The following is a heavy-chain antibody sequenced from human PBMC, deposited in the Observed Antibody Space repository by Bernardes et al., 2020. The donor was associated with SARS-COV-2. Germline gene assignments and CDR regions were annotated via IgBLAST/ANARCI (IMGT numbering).Heavy chain of an antibody. Sequence: GGSLRLSCAASGFTFSSYGMHWVRQAPGKGLEWVADIWYDGSNKYFAESVKGRFTISRDNSKNTVYLQMNSLRAEDTAVYYCARDGGETYYDVLTGHLDSWGQGTLVTVSS. J-gene: IGHJ4*02. V-gene: IGHV3-33*01. CDR3: ARDGGETYYDVLTGHLDS. D-gene: IGHD3-9*01. CDR2: IWYDGSNK. CDR1: GFTFSSYG.